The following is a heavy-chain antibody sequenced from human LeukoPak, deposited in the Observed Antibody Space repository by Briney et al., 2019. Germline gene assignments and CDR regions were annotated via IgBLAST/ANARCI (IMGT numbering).Heavy chain of an antibody. D-gene: IGHD3-10*01. Sequence: PGGSLRLSCAASGFTFSSYAMSWVRQAPGKGLECVSAISGSGGSTYYADSVRGRFPISRDSSRNTLYLQMHSLRAEDMAVYYCAKGLDYYGSGGGMDVWGQGTTVTVSS. CDR1: GFTFSSYA. V-gene: IGHV3-23*01. CDR3: AKGLDYYGSGGGMDV. J-gene: IGHJ6*02. CDR2: ISGSGGST.